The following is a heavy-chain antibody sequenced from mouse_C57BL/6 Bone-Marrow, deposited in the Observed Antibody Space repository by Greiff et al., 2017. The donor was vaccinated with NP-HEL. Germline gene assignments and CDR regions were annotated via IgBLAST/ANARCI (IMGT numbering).Heavy chain of an antibody. CDR2: IYPGDGDT. D-gene: IGHD2-12*01. Sequence: VQLQQSGPELVKPGASVKISCKASGYAFSSSWMNWVKQRPGKGLEWIGRIYPGDGDTNYNGKFKGKATLTADKSSSTAYMQLRSLTSEDSSVYFCSRGRRDAMDYWDRGTSVTVSS. J-gene: IGHJ4*01. CDR3: SRGRRDAMDY. CDR1: GYAFSSSW. V-gene: IGHV1-82*01.